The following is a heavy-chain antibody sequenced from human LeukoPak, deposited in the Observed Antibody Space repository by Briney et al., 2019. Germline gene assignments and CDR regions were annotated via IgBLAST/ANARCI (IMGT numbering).Heavy chain of an antibody. D-gene: IGHD3-22*01. Sequence: GGSLRLSCAASGFDFGAYEMNWVRQAPGKGLEWVAYFAGSDTTTYYADSVKGRFIISRNNARNSLYLQMNSLRAEDTALYYCTTLGYHLDSWGQGTLVTVSS. CDR3: TTLGYHLDS. CDR2: FAGSDTTT. CDR1: GFDFGAYE. J-gene: IGHJ4*02. V-gene: IGHV3-48*03.